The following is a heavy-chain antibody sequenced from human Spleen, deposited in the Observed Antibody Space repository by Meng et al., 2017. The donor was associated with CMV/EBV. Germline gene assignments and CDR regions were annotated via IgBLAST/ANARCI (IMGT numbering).Heavy chain of an antibody. J-gene: IGHJ4*02. V-gene: IGHV4-30-4*01. CDR2: IYYSGST. D-gene: IGHD3-22*01. CDR1: GGSISSGHYF. CDR3: ARGVVTSLFDY. Sequence: EQLRQPCQVPRKPHTLRSLTCTVSGGSISSGHYFWRWLRQPPGKGLEWIGYIYYSGSTYYTPSLKSRVTISVDTSKNQFSLKLSSVTAADTAVYYCARGVVTSLFDYWGQGTLVTVSS.